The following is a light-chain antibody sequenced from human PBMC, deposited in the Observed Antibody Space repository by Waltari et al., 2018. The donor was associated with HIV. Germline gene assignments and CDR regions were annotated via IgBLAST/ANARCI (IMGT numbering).Light chain of an antibody. CDR3: QQYHQTPYA. Sequence: DIVMTQSPDSLAVSLCERATINCKSSQSVLYTSNNSNNKSSLAWYQQKSGQPPTLLIYWASTRESGVPDRFSGSGSATDFTLIISSLQTEDVAVYYCQQYHQTPYAFGQGTRLEIK. J-gene: IGKJ2*01. CDR1: QSVLYTSNNSNNKSS. CDR2: WAS. V-gene: IGKV4-1*01.